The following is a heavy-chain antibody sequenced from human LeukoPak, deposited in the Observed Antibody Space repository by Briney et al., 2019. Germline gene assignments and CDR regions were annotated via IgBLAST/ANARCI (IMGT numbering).Heavy chain of an antibody. CDR1: GYSFTSYW. J-gene: IGHJ4*02. CDR2: IYPGDSDT. V-gene: IGHV5-51*01. CDR3: ARRGPMVRGVMGRPLDY. D-gene: IGHD3-10*01. Sequence: GESLKISCKGSGYSFTSYWIGWVRQMPGKGLEWMGIIYPGDSDTRYSPSFQGQVTISADKSISTAYLQWSSLKASDTAMYYCARRGPMVRGVMGRPLDYWGQGTLVTVSS.